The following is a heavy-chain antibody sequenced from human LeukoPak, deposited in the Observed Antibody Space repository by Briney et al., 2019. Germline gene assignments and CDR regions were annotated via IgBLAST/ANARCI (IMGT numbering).Heavy chain of an antibody. CDR3: ARETAPIVVVPAAMGGWFDP. V-gene: IGHV4-61*08. D-gene: IGHD2-2*01. CDR1: GGSISSGGYY. Sequence: SETLSLTCTVSGGSISSGGYYWSWIRQPPGKGLERFGYIYHSGSTYYNPSLKSRVTISVDTSKNQFSLKLSSVTAADTAVYYCARETAPIVVVPAAMGGWFDPWGQGTLVTVSS. CDR2: IYHSGST. J-gene: IGHJ5*02.